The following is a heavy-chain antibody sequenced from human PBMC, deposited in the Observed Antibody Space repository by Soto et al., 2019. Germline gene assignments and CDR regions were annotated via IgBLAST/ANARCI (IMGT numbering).Heavy chain of an antibody. D-gene: IGHD1-26*01. CDR2: IRNKANSYNT. CDR3: TRVRLGAPTRFFDY. J-gene: IGHJ4*02. CDR1: GFTFSDHY. Sequence: EVQLVESGGGVVQPGGSLKLSCVASGFTFSDHYMDWVRQAPGKGLEWVGRIRNKANSYNTEYAASAKGRFTISRDDSQNSLYLQMNSLKTEDTAVYFCTRVRLGAPTRFFDYWRQGTLVTVSS. V-gene: IGHV3-72*01.